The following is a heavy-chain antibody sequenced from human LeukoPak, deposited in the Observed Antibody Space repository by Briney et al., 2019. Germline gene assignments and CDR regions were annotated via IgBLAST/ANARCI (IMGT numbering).Heavy chain of an antibody. D-gene: IGHD3-22*01. CDR1: GFTFSDSF. V-gene: IGHV3-11*01. CDR3: ARGDSSGVPDY. J-gene: IGHJ4*02. CDR2: ISHSGSNL. Sequence: GGSLRLSCAASGFTFSDSFMNWIRQAPGKGLEWLSYISHSGSNLDYAESVRGRFTISRDNANHSLYLQVNSLRAEDTAVYYCARGDSSGVPDYWGQGTLVTVSS.